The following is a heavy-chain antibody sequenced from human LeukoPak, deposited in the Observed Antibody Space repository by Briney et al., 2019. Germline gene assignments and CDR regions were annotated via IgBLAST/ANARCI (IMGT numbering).Heavy chain of an antibody. CDR1: GYTLTNYA. CDR2: INAGNGNT. CDR3: ARLTYYYDSSGQNWFDP. V-gene: IGHV1-3*01. J-gene: IGHJ5*02. Sequence: ASVKVSCKASGYTLTNYAVHWVRQAPGQRLEWMGWINAGNGNTKYSQKFQGRVTITRDTSASTAYMEVSSLRSEDTAVYYCARLTYYYDSSGQNWFDPWGQGTLVTVSS. D-gene: IGHD3-22*01.